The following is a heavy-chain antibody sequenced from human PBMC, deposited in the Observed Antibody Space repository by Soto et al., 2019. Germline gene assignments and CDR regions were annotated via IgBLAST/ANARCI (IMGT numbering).Heavy chain of an antibody. Sequence: VQLVESGGGLVKPGGSLRLSCAASGFTFNNAWMSWVRQAPGKGLEWVGRVKSKTEGGTVDYAAPVKGRFSISRDYSTNTLYVQMNSLKAECTAVYYCVAISGHSSVWFDRCGQGTLVTIS. J-gene: IGHJ5*02. CDR1: GFTFNNAW. CDR2: VKSKTEGGTV. D-gene: IGHD3-22*01. CDR3: VAISGHSSVWFDR. V-gene: IGHV3-15*01.